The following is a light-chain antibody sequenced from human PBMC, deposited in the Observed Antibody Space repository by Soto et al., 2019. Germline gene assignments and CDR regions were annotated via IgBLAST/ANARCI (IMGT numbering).Light chain of an antibody. CDR3: QAWDSSIVV. J-gene: IGLJ2*01. CDR2: QDF. V-gene: IGLV3-1*01. CDR1: KLGDKY. Sequence: SYELTQPPSVSVPPGQTASLTCSGDKLGDKYACWYQQKPGQSPVVVIYQDFKRPSGIPERFSGSNSGNTATLTISGAQAMDEADYYCQAWDSSIVVFGGGTKVTVL.